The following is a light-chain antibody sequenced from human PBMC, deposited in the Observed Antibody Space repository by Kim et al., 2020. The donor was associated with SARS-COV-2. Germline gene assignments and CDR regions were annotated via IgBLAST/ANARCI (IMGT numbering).Light chain of an antibody. J-gene: IGKJ2*01. CDR2: AAS. V-gene: IGKV1-39*01. Sequence: DIQMTQSPSSLSASVGDRVTITCRASRSIGNHLNWYQQRLGKAPNLLIYAASNLQTGVSSRFSGSESGTDFTLSIRNLQPEDSATYYCQQGDITPYTFGQGTKLEI. CDR1: RSIGNH. CDR3: QQGDITPYT.